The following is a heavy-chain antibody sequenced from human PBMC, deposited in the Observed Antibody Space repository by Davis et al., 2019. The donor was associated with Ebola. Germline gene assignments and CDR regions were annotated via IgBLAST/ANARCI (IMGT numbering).Heavy chain of an antibody. CDR1: GGTFSSYA. Sequence: SVKVSCKASGGTFSSYAISWVRQAPEQGLEWMGGIIPIFGTANYAQKFQGRVTITADESTSTAYMELSSLRSEDTAVYYCARGGWELLYGRFDYWGQGTLVTVSS. D-gene: IGHD1-26*01. V-gene: IGHV1-69*13. CDR2: IIPIFGTA. CDR3: ARGGWELLYGRFDY. J-gene: IGHJ4*02.